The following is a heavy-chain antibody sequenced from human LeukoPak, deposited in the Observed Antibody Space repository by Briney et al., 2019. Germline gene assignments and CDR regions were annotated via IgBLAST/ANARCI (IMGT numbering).Heavy chain of an antibody. J-gene: IGHJ5*02. CDR3: AREYCSGGSCYPNWFDP. V-gene: IGHV1-69*05. CDR2: IILIFGTA. Sequence: SVKVSCKASGGTFSSYAISWVRQAPGQGLEWMGRIILIFGTANYAQKFQGRVTITTDESTSTAYMELSSLRSEDTAVYYCAREYCSGGSCYPNWFDPWGQGTLVTVSS. CDR1: GGTFSSYA. D-gene: IGHD2-15*01.